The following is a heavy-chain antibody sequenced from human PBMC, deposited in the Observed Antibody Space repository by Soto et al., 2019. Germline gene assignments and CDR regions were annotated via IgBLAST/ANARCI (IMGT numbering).Heavy chain of an antibody. CDR3: ARDGTHIVVVTAIPDYYYGMDV. CDR2: ISSSSSYI. D-gene: IGHD2-21*02. CDR1: GFTFSSYS. V-gene: IGHV3-21*01. Sequence: ESGGGLVKPGGSLRLSCAASGFTFSSYSMNWVRQAPGKGLEWVSSISSSSSYIYYADSVKGRFTISRDNAKNSLYLQMNSLRAEDTAVYYCARDGTHIVVVTAIPDYYYGMDVWGQGTTVTVSS. J-gene: IGHJ6*02.